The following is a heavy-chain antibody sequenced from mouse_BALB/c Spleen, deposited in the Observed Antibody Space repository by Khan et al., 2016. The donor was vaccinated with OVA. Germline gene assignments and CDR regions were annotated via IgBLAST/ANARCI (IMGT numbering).Heavy chain of an antibody. D-gene: IGHD2-14*01. CDR2: MIYSGYT. J-gene: IGHJ3*01. V-gene: IGHV3-8*02. CDR3: ARSTYRYAFAY. CDR1: GDSITSGF. Sequence: VQLKQSGPSLVQPSQTLSLTCSVTGDSITSGFWSWIRKFPGNKLEYMGYMIYSGYTYYNPSLKGRFSITRHTSKNQYYLHLNSVTTEDTATYYCARSTYRYAFAYWGQGTLVTVSA.